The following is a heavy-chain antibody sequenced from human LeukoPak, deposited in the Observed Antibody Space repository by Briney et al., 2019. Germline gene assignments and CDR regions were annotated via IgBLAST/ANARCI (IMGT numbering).Heavy chain of an antibody. CDR1: GDSVSSNSAA. J-gene: IGHJ3*02. Sequence: SQTLSLTCAISGDSVSSNSAAWNWIRQSPSRGLEWLGRTYYRSKWYNDYAVSVKSRITINPDTSKNQFSLQLNSVTPEDTAVYYCAKSLMVRGAHQGGAFDIWGQGTMVTVSS. CDR2: TYYRSKWYN. V-gene: IGHV6-1*01. CDR3: AKSLMVRGAHQGGAFDI. D-gene: IGHD3-10*01.